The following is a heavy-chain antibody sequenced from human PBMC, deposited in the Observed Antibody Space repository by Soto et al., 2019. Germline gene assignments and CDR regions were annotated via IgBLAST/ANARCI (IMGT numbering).Heavy chain of an antibody. CDR1: GFTFSSYG. CDR2: ISYDGSNK. J-gene: IGHJ4*02. V-gene: IGHV3-30*18. Sequence: QVQLVESGGGVVQPGRSLRLSCAASGFTFSSYGMHWVRQAPGKGLEWVAVISYDGSNKYYADSVKGRFTISRDNSKNTLYLQMNSLRAEDTAVYYCAKDADYGDPLIFDYWGQGTLVTVSS. D-gene: IGHD4-17*01. CDR3: AKDADYGDPLIFDY.